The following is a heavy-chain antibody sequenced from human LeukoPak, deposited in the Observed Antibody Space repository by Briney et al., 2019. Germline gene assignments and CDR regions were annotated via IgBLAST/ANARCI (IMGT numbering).Heavy chain of an antibody. J-gene: IGHJ5*02. CDR1: GGSMSSGTYY. D-gene: IGHD3-10*01. CDR2: IYYSGST. Sequence: SQSLSLTCTVSGGSMSSGTYYWSWIRQPPGKGLEWIGYIYYSGSTNYNPSLKSRVTISVDTSKNQFSLKLSSVTAADTAVYYCARLITMVRGDGFDPWGQGTLVTVSS. CDR3: ARLITMVRGDGFDP. V-gene: IGHV4-61*01.